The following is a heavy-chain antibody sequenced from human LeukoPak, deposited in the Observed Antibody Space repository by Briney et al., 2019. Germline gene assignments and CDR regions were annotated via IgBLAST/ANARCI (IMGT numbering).Heavy chain of an antibody. CDR2: INHSGST. D-gene: IGHD7-27*01. V-gene: IGHV4-34*01. CDR3: ARANWGSGWFDP. CDR1: GGSISSYY. J-gene: IGHJ5*02. Sequence: SETLSLTCTVSGGSISSYYWSWIRQPPGKGLEWIGEINHSGSTNYNPSLKSRVTISVDTSKNQFSLKLSSVTAADTAVYYCARANWGSGWFDPWGQGTLVTVSS.